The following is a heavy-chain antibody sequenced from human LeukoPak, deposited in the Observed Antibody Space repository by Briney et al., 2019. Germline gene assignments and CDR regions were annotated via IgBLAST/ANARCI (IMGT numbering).Heavy chain of an antibody. D-gene: IGHD2-15*01. Sequence: ASVKVSCKASGYTFTGYYMHWVRQAPGQGLEWMGWINPNSGGTNYAQKFQGRVTMTRDTSISTAYMELSRLRSDDTAVYYCARCSGGSCYGGFDYWGQGTLVTVSS. V-gene: IGHV1-2*02. CDR1: GYTFTGYY. CDR2: INPNSGGT. CDR3: ARCSGGSCYGGFDY. J-gene: IGHJ4*02.